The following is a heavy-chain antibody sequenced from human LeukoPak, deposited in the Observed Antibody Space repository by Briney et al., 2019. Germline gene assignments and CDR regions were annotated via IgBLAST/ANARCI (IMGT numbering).Heavy chain of an antibody. Sequence: ASVKVSCKASGYTFTSYGISWVRQAPGQGLEWMGWISAYNGNTNYAQKLQGRVTMTTDTSTSTAYMELRSLRSDDTAVYYCARDYRVNYYGSSGYVYWGQGTLVTVSS. D-gene: IGHD3-22*01. V-gene: IGHV1-18*01. J-gene: IGHJ4*02. CDR1: GYTFTSYG. CDR3: ARDYRVNYYGSSGYVY. CDR2: ISAYNGNT.